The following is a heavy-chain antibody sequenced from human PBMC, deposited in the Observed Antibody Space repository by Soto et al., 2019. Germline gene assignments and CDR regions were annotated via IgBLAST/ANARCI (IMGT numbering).Heavy chain of an antibody. J-gene: IGHJ4*02. D-gene: IGHD1-7*01. CDR3: ARVRIGTTSYYFDY. Sequence: QVQLVQSGAEVKKPGSSVKVSCKASGGTFSSYAISWVRQAPGQGLEWMGGIIPLFGTANYAQKFQGRVTITADESTSTAYMELSSLRSEDTAVYYCARVRIGTTSYYFDYWGQGTLVTVSS. CDR2: IIPLFGTA. CDR1: GGTFSSYA. V-gene: IGHV1-69*12.